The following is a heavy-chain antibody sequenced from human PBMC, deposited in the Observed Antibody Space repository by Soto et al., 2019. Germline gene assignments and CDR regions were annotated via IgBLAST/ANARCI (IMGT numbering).Heavy chain of an antibody. CDR1: GCTFSSYA. Sequence: GGSLRLSCAASGCTFSSYAMSWVRQAPGRGLEWVSAISGSGGSTYYADSVKGRFTISRDNSKNTLYLQMNSLRAEDTAVYYCAKVHPPMVRRLLYYYYGMDVWGQGTTVTVSS. J-gene: IGHJ6*02. CDR2: ISGSGGST. V-gene: IGHV3-23*01. D-gene: IGHD3-10*01. CDR3: AKVHPPMVRRLLYYYYGMDV.